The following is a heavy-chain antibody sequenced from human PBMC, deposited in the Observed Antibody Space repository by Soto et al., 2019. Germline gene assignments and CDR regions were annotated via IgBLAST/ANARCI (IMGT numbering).Heavy chain of an antibody. Sequence: GGSLRLSCAASGFTLSSYWMSWVHQAPGKGLEWVANIKQDGSEKYYVDSVKGRFTISRDNAKNSLYLQMNSLRAEDTAVYYCARVDRWGYYFDYWGQGTLVTVSS. D-gene: IGHD1-26*01. CDR3: ARVDRWGYYFDY. J-gene: IGHJ4*02. V-gene: IGHV3-7*05. CDR1: GFTLSSYW. CDR2: IKQDGSEK.